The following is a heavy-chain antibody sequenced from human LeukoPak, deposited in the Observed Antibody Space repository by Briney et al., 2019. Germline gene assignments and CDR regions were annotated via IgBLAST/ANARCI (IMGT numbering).Heavy chain of an antibody. CDR1: GFTFSSYW. CDR2: ITSGGSST. D-gene: IGHD1-14*01. V-gene: IGHV3-74*01. J-gene: IGHJ4*02. CDR3: AGGGTTWLEY. Sequence: GGSLRLSCAASGFTFSSYWMHWVRQDPGKGLEWVSRITSGGSSTSHADSVKGRFTTSRDNAKNTLYLQMNSLRAEDTAVYYCAGGGTTWLEYWGQGSVVTVSS.